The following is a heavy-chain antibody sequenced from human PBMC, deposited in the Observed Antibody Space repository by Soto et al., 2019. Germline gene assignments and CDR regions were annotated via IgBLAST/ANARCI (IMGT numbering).Heavy chain of an antibody. CDR1: GYTFTSYG. D-gene: IGHD3-9*01. V-gene: IGHV1-18*01. CDR2: ISAYNGNT. CDR3: AREIRYFDWLTISYYGMDV. Sequence: ASVKVSCKASGYTFTSYGIIWVRQAPGQGLEWMGWISAYNGNTNYAQKLQGRVTMTTDTSTSTAYMELRSLRSDDTAVYYCAREIRYFDWLTISYYGMDVWGQGTKVTVS. J-gene: IGHJ6*02.